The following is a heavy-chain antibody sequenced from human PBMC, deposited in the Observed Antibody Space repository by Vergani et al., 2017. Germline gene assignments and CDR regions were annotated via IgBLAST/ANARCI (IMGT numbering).Heavy chain of an antibody. V-gene: IGHV4-34*01. CDR1: GGSFTSYH. D-gene: IGHD4-11*01. CDR3: ARVNTETNGHLYYYYYMDV. Sequence: QVQLQQWGGGLLKPSETLSLTCVVNGGSFTSYHWTWIRQSPGEGLEWVGDIDHTGRPDYNPSFKSRLTMSVDKSRHQFSLTLNSVTATDTAIYFCARVNTETNGHLYYYYYMDVWGQGTAVTVS. J-gene: IGHJ6*03. CDR2: IDHTGRP.